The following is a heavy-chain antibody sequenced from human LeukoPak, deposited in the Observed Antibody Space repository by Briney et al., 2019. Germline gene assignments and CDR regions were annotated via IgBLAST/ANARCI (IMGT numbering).Heavy chain of an antibody. D-gene: IGHD6-25*01. V-gene: IGHV4-38-2*02. CDR2: IYHSGST. CDR3: ARARGTEAIDS. CDR1: GYSISSGYY. Sequence: PSETLSLTCSVSGYSISSGYYWGWIRQPPGKGLEWIGSIYHSGSTYYNPSLKSRFTVSVDTSKNQFSLKMRSVTAADTGVYYCARARGTEAIDSWGQGTLVTVSS. J-gene: IGHJ4*02.